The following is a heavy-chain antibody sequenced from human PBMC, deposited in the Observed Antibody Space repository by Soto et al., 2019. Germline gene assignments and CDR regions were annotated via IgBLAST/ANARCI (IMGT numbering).Heavy chain of an antibody. CDR1: GGTFSSYA. CDR3: ARSRDSSGWSDYFDY. J-gene: IGHJ4*02. D-gene: IGHD6-19*01. Sequence: SVKVSCKASGGTFSSYAISWVRQAPGQGLEWMGGIIPIFGTANYAQKFQGRVTITADESTSTAYMELSSLRSEDTAVYYCARSRDSSGWSDYFDYWGQGTLVTVSS. CDR2: IIPIFGTA. V-gene: IGHV1-69*13.